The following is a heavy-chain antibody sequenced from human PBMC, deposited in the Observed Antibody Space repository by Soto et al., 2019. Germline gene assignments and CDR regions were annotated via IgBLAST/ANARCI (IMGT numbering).Heavy chain of an antibody. D-gene: IGHD6-13*01. CDR1: GGSISSYY. J-gene: IGHJ6*02. V-gene: IGHV4-59*01. Sequence: SETLSLTCTVSGGSISSYYWSWIRQPPGKGLEWIGYIYYSGSTNYNPSLKSRVTISVDTSKNQFSLKLSSVTAADTAVYYCARSGSSWRGTNYYYYGMDVWGQGTTVTV. CDR3: ARSGSSWRGTNYYYYGMDV. CDR2: IYYSGST.